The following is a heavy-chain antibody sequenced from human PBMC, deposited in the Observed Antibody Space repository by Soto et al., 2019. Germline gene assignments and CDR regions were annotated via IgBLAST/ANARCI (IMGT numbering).Heavy chain of an antibody. D-gene: IGHD6-13*01. Sequence: QVQLQESGPGLVKPSQTLSLTCTVSGGSINSGGYYWSWIRQQPGKGLEWIGYIYYSGSTYYNPSLKSRVTISVDTSKNQFSLKLSSVTAADTAVYYCARDVGSSGREIDYLGQGTLVTVSS. CDR1: GGSINSGGYY. CDR3: ARDVGSSGREIDY. V-gene: IGHV4-31*03. CDR2: IYYSGST. J-gene: IGHJ4*02.